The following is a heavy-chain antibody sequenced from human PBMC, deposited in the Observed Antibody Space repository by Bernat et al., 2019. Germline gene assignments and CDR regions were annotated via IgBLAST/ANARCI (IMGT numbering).Heavy chain of an antibody. CDR1: GFTFSSYE. Sequence: VQLVESGGGLVKPGGSLRLSCAASGFTFSSYEMNWVRQAPGKGLEWVSYISSSGSTIYYADSVKGRFTISRDNAKNSLYLQMNSLRAEDTAVYYCARLYSYGYRHFDYWGQGTLVTVSS. J-gene: IGHJ4*02. V-gene: IGHV3-48*03. CDR3: ARLYSYGYRHFDY. D-gene: IGHD5-18*01. CDR2: ISSSGSTI.